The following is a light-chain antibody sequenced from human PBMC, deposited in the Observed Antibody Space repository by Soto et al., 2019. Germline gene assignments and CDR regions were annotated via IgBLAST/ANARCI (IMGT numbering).Light chain of an antibody. J-gene: IGLJ3*02. CDR3: SSYAGNNNFVV. CDR1: PSNIGGYDY. CDR2: EVS. Sequence: QSVLTQPPSASGSPGQSVTISCTGIPSNIGGYDYVSWYQQHSGKAPKLMTYEVSKRPSGVPDRFSGSKSGNTASLTVSGLQAEDEADYYCSSYAGNNNFVVFGGGTKLTVL. V-gene: IGLV2-8*01.